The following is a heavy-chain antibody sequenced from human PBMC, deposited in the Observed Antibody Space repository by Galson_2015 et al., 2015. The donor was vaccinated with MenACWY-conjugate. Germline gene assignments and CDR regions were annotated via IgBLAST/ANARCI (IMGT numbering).Heavy chain of an antibody. CDR1: GFSLSTSGMC. CDR2: IDWDDDK. D-gene: IGHD3-22*01. J-gene: IGHJ3*02. CDR3: ARTDSSGYYGAGAGDAFDI. Sequence: PALVKPTQPLTLTCTFSGFSLSTSGMCVSWIRQPPGKALEWLALIDWDDDKYYSTSLKTRLTISKDTSKNQVVLTRTNMDPVDTATYYCARTDSSGYYGAGAGDAFDIWGQGTMVTVSS. V-gene: IGHV2-70*01.